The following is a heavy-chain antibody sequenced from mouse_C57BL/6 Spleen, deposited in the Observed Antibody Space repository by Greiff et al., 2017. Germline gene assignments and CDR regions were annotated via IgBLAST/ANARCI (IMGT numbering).Heavy chain of an antibody. CDR2: IYPGSGST. J-gene: IGHJ3*01. Sequence: QVQLQQPGAELVKPGASVKMSCKASGYTFTSYWITWVKQRPGQGLEWIGDIYPGSGSTNYNEKFKSKATLTVDTSSSTAYMQLSSLTSEDSAVYYGARADYYYGSSLFADWGQGTLVTVSA. D-gene: IGHD1-1*01. CDR3: ARADYYYGSSLFAD. V-gene: IGHV1-55*01. CDR1: GYTFTSYW.